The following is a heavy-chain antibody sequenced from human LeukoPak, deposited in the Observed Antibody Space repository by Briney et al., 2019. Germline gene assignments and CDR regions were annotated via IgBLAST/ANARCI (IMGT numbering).Heavy chain of an antibody. CDR2: ISSSSSYI. D-gene: IGHD2-2*01. J-gene: IGHJ4*02. CDR1: GFTFSSYS. V-gene: IGHV3-21*01. Sequence: GGSLRLSCAASGFTFSSYSMNWVRLAPGKGLEWVSSISSSSSYIYYADSVKGRFTISRDNAKNSLYLQMNSLRAEDTAVYYCASSRCSSTSCYPYYFDYWGQGTLVTVSS. CDR3: ASSRCSSTSCYPYYFDY.